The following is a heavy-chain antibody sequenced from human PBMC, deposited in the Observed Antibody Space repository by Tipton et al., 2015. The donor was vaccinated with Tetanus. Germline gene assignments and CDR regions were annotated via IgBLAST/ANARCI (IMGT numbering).Heavy chain of an antibody. CDR2: IDPNSGGT. D-gene: IGHD3-22*01. CDR3: ARDRGDYIYYGMDV. J-gene: IGHJ6*02. Sequence: QLVQSGAEVKKPGASVKVSCKTSGYTFTNSGFSWVRQAPGQGLEWMGWIDPNSGGTIYGQKFQGRVTMTRDTSISTAYMELSRLRSDDTAVYYCARDRGDYIYYGMDVWGPGTTVTVSS. V-gene: IGHV1-2*02. CDR1: GYTFTNSG.